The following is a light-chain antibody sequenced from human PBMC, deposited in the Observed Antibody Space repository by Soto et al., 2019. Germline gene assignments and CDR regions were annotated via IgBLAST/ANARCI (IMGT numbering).Light chain of an antibody. J-gene: IGKJ5*01. CDR3: QQRSNWPIT. CDR1: KTISSW. V-gene: IGKV1-5*03. CDR2: KPY. Sequence: QIDQSPSVXSAPLGDIDTXXXXASKTISSWVELSTEQXGKATKLMIYKPYXLKSGVTSRLRGSGSGTEFTLTISSLEPEEFALYYCQQRSNWPITFGQGTRLEIK.